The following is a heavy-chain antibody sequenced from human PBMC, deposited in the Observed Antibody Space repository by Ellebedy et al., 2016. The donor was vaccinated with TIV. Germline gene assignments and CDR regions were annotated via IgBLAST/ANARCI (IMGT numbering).Heavy chain of an antibody. J-gene: IGHJ3*02. V-gene: IGHV1-2*02. CDR2: INPNSGDT. CDR1: GYSFTGYY. CDR3: ARGPSHGALDI. Sequence: AASVKVSCKASGYSFTGYYMHWLRQAPGQGLEWMGWINPNSGDTNYAQKLQGRVTMTRDTSISTAYMELSSLRADDSAVYYCARGPSHGALDIWGHGTMVTVSS.